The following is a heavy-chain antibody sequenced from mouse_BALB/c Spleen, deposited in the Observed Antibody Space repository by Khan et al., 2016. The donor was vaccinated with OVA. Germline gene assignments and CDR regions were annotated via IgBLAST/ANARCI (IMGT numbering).Heavy chain of an antibody. CDR3: ARAGYGSYAY. CDR2: IYPGNVSP. V-gene: IGHV1S56*01. D-gene: IGHD2-3*01. CDR1: GYTFTSYY. Sequence: QVQLQQPGPELVKPGASVRISCKASGYTFTSYYIHWVKQRPGQGLEWIGWIYPGNVSPKYNERFKGKATLTADKSSSTAYMQLSSLTSEDSAVYFCARAGYGSYAYWGQGTLVTVSA. J-gene: IGHJ3*01.